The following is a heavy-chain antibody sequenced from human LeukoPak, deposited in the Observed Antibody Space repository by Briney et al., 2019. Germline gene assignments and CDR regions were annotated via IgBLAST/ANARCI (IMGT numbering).Heavy chain of an antibody. CDR1: GGSFSGYY. J-gene: IGHJ4*02. V-gene: IGHV4-34*01. CDR2: INHSGST. CDR3: ARGRVYSSGRFDY. D-gene: IGHD6-19*01. Sequence: SETLSLTCAVYGGSFSGYYWSWIRQPRGKGLEWIGEINHSGSTNYNPSLKSRVTISVDTSKNQFSLKLSSVTAADTAVYYCARGRVYSSGRFDYWGQGTLVTVSS.